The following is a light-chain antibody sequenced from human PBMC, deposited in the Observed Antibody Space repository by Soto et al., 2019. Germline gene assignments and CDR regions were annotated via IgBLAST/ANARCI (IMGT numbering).Light chain of an antibody. CDR3: QQYSNWPPIT. CDR1: QSISIN. V-gene: IGKV3-15*01. CDR2: DTS. J-gene: IGKJ5*01. Sequence: ESVLTQSPATLSLSPGARATLSGRSSQSISINLAWYQQKPGQAPRLLIYDTSNRATGIPARFSGSGSGTEFTLTISSLQSEDFAVYYCQQYSNWPPITVGQGTRLEIK.